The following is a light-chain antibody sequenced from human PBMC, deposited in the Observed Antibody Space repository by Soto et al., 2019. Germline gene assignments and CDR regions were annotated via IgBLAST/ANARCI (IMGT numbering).Light chain of an antibody. J-gene: IGKJ2*01. CDR2: GAS. CDR3: QQYGSSVYT. CDR1: QRVSSSY. Sequence: EIVLTQSPGTLSLSPGERATLSCRASQRVSSSYLAWYQQKPGQAPRVLIYGASSRATGIPDRFSGSGSGTDFTLTISRLEPEDFAVYYCQQYGSSVYTFGQGTKLEIK. V-gene: IGKV3-20*01.